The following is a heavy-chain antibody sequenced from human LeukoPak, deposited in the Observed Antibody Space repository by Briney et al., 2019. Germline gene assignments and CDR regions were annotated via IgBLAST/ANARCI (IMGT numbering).Heavy chain of an antibody. J-gene: IGHJ4*02. CDR2: ISSSGDTI. V-gene: IGHV3-48*04. CDR1: GFTFSSYN. Sequence: GGSLRLSCAASGFTFSSYNMNWVRQAPVEGLEGVSYISSSGDTIYYADSVKGRFTVSRDNAKNSLYLQMDSLRAEDTAVYYCAGGSDLGFWGQGTLVTVSS. CDR3: AGGSDLGF. D-gene: IGHD3-10*01.